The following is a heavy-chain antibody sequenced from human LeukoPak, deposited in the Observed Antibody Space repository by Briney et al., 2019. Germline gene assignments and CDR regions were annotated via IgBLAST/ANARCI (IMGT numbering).Heavy chain of an antibody. CDR3: ARVVVTAIPRDYYYYMDV. D-gene: IGHD2-21*02. Sequence: ASVKVSCKASGGTFSSYAISWVRQAPGQGLEWMGGIIPIFGTANYAQKFQGRVTITTDESTSTAYMELSSLRSEDTAVYYCARVVVTAIPRDYYYYMDVWGKGTTVTVSS. CDR1: GGTFSSYA. J-gene: IGHJ6*03. V-gene: IGHV1-69*05. CDR2: IIPIFGTA.